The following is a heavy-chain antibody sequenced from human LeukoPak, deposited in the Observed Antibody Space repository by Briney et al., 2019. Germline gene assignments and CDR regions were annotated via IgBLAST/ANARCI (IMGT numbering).Heavy chain of an antibody. CDR1: GFTFSSYG. D-gene: IGHD3-10*01. V-gene: IGHV3-23*01. CDR3: ASYGSGSPYFDY. CDR2: ISGSGGST. J-gene: IGHJ4*02. Sequence: GGSLRLSCAASGFTFSSYGMSWVRQAPGKGLEWVSAISGSGGSTYYADYVKGRFTISRDNSKNTLYLQMNSLRAEDTAVYYCASYGSGSPYFDYWGQGTLVTVSS.